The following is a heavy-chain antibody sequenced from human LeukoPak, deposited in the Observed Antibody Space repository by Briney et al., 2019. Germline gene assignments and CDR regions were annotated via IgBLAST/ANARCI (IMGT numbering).Heavy chain of an antibody. V-gene: IGHV3-30*03. D-gene: IGHD1-26*01. CDR3: VILNTSSGSYFDY. CDR1: GFTFSSYG. CDR2: ISYDGSNK. Sequence: PWGSLRLSCAASGFTFSSYGMHWVRQAPGKGLEWVAVISYDGSNKYYADSVKGRFTISRDNSKNTLYLQMSSLRAEDTAVYYCVILNTSSGSYFDYWGQGTLVTVSS. J-gene: IGHJ4*02.